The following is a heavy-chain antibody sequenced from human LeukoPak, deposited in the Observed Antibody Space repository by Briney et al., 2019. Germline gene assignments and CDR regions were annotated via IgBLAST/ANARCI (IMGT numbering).Heavy chain of an antibody. D-gene: IGHD3-22*01. CDR1: GGTFSSYA. CDR2: IIPIFGTA. V-gene: IGHV1-69*05. J-gene: IGHJ4*02. CDR3: ARGPDYYDSSGYYYTDFDY. Sequence: SVKVSCKASGGTFSSYAISWVRQAPGQGLEWMGRIIPIFGTANYAQKFQGRVTITTDESTSTAYMELSSLRSEDTAVYYCARGPDYYDSSGYYYTDFDYWGQGTLVTVPS.